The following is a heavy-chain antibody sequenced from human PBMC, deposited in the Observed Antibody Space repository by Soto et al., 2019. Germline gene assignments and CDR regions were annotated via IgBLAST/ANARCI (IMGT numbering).Heavy chain of an antibody. CDR1: GYTFTGHY. CDR3: GRGRSGQIVIFY. V-gene: IGHV1-2*02. CDR2: IGPESGAT. D-gene: IGHD1-26*01. Sequence: VSSVKVSCKTSGYTFTGHYIHWVRQAPQQGPEWMGEIGPESGATRYAEKFRGRVTMTMDTSITTVYMELRNLSPDDTAVYYCGRGRSGQIVIFYWGQGTQVTVSS. J-gene: IGHJ4*02.